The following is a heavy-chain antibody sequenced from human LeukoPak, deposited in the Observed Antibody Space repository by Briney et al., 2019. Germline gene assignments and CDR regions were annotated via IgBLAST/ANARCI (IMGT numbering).Heavy chain of an antibody. Sequence: PEGSLRLSCAASGFTFNDYYMSWIRQAPGKGLEWLSYINIGGTNTHYADSVKGRFTISRDNAKKSLYLEMNSLRAEDTAVYYCATDGAGFDTWGQGVLVTVSS. V-gene: IGHV3-11*01. CDR1: GFTFNDYY. CDR2: INIGGTNT. CDR3: ATDGAGFDT. J-gene: IGHJ5*02.